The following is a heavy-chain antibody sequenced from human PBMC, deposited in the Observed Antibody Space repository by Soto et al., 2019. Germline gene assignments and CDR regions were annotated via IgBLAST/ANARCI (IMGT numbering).Heavy chain of an antibody. V-gene: IGHV1-2*02. D-gene: IGHD3-10*01. CDR3: ATFTPTIGFPIDF. CDR1: GYTFTGYY. J-gene: IGHJ4*02. Sequence: ASVKVSCKASGYTFTGYYMHWVRQAPGQGLEWMGWINPNSGGTNYAQKFQGRVTMTRDTSISTAYMELSRLRSDDTAVYYCATFTPTIGFPIDFWGQGTLVTVSS. CDR2: INPNSGGT.